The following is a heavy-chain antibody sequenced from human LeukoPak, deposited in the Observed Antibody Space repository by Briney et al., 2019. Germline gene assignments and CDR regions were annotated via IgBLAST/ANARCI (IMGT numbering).Heavy chain of an antibody. Sequence: ASVKVSCKASGYTFTGYYMHWVRQAPGQGLEWMGWINPNSGGTNYAQKFQGRVTMTRDTSISTAYMELSRLRSDDTAVYYCARDSHGTYYYDSSGSPDYWGQGTLVTVSS. CDR3: ARDSHGTYYYDSSGSPDY. CDR1: GYTFTGYY. J-gene: IGHJ4*02. D-gene: IGHD3-22*01. V-gene: IGHV1-2*02. CDR2: INPNSGGT.